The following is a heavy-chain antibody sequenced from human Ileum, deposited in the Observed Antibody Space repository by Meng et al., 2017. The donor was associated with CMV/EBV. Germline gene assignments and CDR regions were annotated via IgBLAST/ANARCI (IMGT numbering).Heavy chain of an antibody. CDR2: VHHSGIT. J-gene: IGHJ4*02. CDR3: ATNSEDY. V-gene: IGHV4-34*01. Sequence: QVQRQQWGAGLLKPSETLSLTCAVYGGSFSDYYWIWIRQSPGKGLEWIGEVHHSGITNYNPSLKSRVTISVDTSKNQFFLKLTSVTAADTGLYYCATNSEDYWGQGTLVTVSS. CDR1: GGSFSDYY. D-gene: IGHD4-23*01.